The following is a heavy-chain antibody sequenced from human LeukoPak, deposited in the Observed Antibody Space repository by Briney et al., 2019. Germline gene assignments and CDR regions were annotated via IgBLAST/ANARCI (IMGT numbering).Heavy chain of an antibody. Sequence: SETLSLTCAVYGGSLSGYYWSWIRQPPGKGLEWIGEINHSGSTNYNPSLKSRVTISVDTSKNQFSLKLSSVTAADTAVYYCARLTARGKILTGYQFNFDYWGQGTLVTVSS. CDR2: INHSGST. CDR1: GGSLSGYY. CDR3: ARLTARGKILTGYQFNFDY. D-gene: IGHD3-9*01. J-gene: IGHJ4*02. V-gene: IGHV4-34*01.